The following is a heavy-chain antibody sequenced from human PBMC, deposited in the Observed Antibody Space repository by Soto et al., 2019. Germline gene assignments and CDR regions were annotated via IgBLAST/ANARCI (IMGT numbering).Heavy chain of an antibody. J-gene: IGHJ4*02. CDR2: INHSGST. CDR3: ARCLAVAGTRDLDY. CDR1: GGSFSGYY. D-gene: IGHD6-19*01. Sequence: QVQLQRWGAGLLKPSETLSLTCAVYGGSFSGYYWSWIRQPPGKGLEWIGEINHSGSTNYNPSLKSRVTISVDTSKNQFSLKLSSVTAADTAVYYCARCLAVAGTRDLDYWGQGTLVTVSS. V-gene: IGHV4-34*01.